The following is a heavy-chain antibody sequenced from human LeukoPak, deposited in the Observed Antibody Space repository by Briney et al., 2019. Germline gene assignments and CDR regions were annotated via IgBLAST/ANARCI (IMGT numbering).Heavy chain of an antibody. J-gene: IGHJ3*02. CDR1: GYTFTDYY. D-gene: IGHD6-13*01. Sequence: ASVKVSCKASGYTFTDYYIHWVQQAPGKGLEWIGRVDPEDGETVYAEKFQGRVTITADTAADTAYMELSSLRSEDTAVYYCATPYYTSSWHDAFDIWGQGTLVTVSS. CDR2: VDPEDGET. CDR3: ATPYYTSSWHDAFDI. V-gene: IGHV1-69-2*01.